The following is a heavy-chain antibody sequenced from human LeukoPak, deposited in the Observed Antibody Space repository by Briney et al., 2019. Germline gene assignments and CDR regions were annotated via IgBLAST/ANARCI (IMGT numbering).Heavy chain of an antibody. V-gene: IGHV4-4*07. Sequence: SETLSLTCAVSGGSISNYYWSWIRQPAGKGLEWIGRIYTSGSTNYNPSLKSRVTMSVDTSKNQFSLKLSSVTAADTAVYYCARELVGTLNSFDYWGQGTLVTVSS. D-gene: IGHD1-26*01. CDR1: GGSISNYY. CDR3: ARELVGTLNSFDY. CDR2: IYTSGST. J-gene: IGHJ4*02.